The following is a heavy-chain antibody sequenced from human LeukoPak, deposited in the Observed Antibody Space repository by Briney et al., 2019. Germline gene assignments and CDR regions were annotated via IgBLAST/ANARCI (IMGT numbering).Heavy chain of an antibody. J-gene: IGHJ4*02. CDR3: AKDNLAQYYFDY. CDR2: ISGSGYTT. CDR1: GFTFNSYG. V-gene: IGHV3-23*01. Sequence: GGSLRLSCEASGFTFNSYGMSWVRQAPGKGLEWVSAISGSGYTTYYADSVKGRFTISRDNSRNTLYLQMNSLRAEDTAIYYCAKDNLAQYYFDYWGQGTLVTVSS.